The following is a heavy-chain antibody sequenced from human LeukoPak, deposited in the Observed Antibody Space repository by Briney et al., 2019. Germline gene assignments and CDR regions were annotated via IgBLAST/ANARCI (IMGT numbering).Heavy chain of an antibody. D-gene: IGHD3-22*01. CDR1: GYTLTELS. J-gene: IGHJ6*03. CDR2: FDPEDGET. V-gene: IGHV1-24*01. Sequence: VASVKVSCKVSGYTLTELSMHWVRQAPGKGLEWMGGFDPEDGETIYAQKFQGRVTMTEDTSTDTAYMELSSLRSEDTAVYYCARAPAHYYDTSDYSLISSYYMDVWGKGTTVTISS. CDR3: ARAPAHYYDTSDYSLISSYYMDV.